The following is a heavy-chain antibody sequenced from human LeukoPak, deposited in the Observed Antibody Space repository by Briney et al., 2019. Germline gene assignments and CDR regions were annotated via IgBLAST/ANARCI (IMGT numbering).Heavy chain of an antibody. J-gene: IGHJ3*02. V-gene: IGHV3-30*18. CDR2: ISYDGSNK. CDR3: AKGSNLDEPYYYDSSGRDAFDI. D-gene: IGHD3-22*01. Sequence: GRSLRFSCAASGFTFSSYGMHWVRQAPGKGLEWVAVISYDGSNKYYADSVKGRFTISRDNSKNTLYLQMNSLRAEDTAVYYCAKGSNLDEPYYYDSSGRDAFDIWGQGTMVTVSS. CDR1: GFTFSSYG.